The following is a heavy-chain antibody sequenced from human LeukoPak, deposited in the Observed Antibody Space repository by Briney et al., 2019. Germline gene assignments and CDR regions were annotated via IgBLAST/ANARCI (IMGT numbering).Heavy chain of an antibody. Sequence: AGSLRLSCAASGFTFSSYAMSWVRQAPGKGLEWVSAISSSGGSTYYADSGKGRLNISRDNSKNTLYLQMNSLRAEDTAVYYCAKIGCSGGSCYWVGEFDYWGQGTLVTVSS. CDR3: AKIGCSGGSCYWVGEFDY. J-gene: IGHJ4*02. D-gene: IGHD2-15*01. CDR2: ISSSGGST. V-gene: IGHV3-23*01. CDR1: GFTFSSYA.